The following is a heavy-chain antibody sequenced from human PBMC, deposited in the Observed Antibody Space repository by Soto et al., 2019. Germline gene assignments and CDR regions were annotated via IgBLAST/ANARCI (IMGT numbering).Heavy chain of an antibody. Sequence: SLRLSCAVSGITFSNSAMHWVRQAPGKGLDWVAFISYDGKNQYYADSIKGRFTISRDNSANTLFLQVNSLRREDTAMYYCARDPSPYTSGWYGIDFWGHGTLVTVSS. D-gene: IGHD6-19*01. V-gene: IGHV3-30*04. CDR1: GITFSNSA. CDR2: ISYDGKNQ. J-gene: IGHJ4*01. CDR3: ARDPSPYTSGWYGIDF.